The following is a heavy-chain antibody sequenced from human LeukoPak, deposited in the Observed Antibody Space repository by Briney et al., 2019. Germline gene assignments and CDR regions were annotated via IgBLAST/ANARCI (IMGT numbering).Heavy chain of an antibody. CDR2: INQSGST. V-gene: IGHV4-34*01. J-gene: IGHJ6*03. Sequence: SETLSLTCAVYGGSFSGYYWSWIRQPPGKGLEWIGEINQSGSTNYNPSLKRRVTISVDTSKIQFSLKLSSVTAADTAVYYCARQSAGSSGWNYYYYYYYMDVWGKGTTVTIPS. CDR1: GGSFSGYY. CDR3: ARQSAGSSGWNYYYYYYYMDV. D-gene: IGHD6-19*01.